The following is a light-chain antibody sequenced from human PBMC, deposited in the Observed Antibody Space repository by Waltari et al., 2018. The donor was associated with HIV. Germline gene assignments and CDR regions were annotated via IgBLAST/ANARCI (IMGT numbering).Light chain of an antibody. CDR1: SSDVGSYNL. Sequence: QSALTQPASVSGSPGQSITISCTGTSSDVGSYNLVSWYQQHPGKAPKLMISEVNKRPPGVSNRFSCSKSGNTASLTISGLQAEDEADYYCSSYATAGTYVLFGGGTKLTVL. CDR2: EVN. CDR3: SSYATAGTYVL. V-gene: IGLV2-23*02. J-gene: IGLJ2*01.